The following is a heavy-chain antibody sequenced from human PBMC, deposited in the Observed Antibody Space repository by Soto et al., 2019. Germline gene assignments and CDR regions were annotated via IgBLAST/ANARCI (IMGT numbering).Heavy chain of an antibody. CDR1: GFTFSSYA. CDR3: AKSASSGWYFDY. V-gene: IGHV3-23*01. D-gene: IGHD6-19*01. J-gene: IGHJ4*02. Sequence: GGSLRLSCAASGFTFSSYAMSWVRQAPGKGLEWVSAISGSGGSTYYADSVKGRFTIYRDNSKNTLYLQMNSLRAEGTAVYYCAKSASSGWYFDYWGQGTLVTVSS. CDR2: ISGSGGST.